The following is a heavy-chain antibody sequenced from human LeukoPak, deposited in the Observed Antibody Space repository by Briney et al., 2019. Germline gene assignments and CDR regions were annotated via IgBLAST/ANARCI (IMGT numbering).Heavy chain of an antibody. CDR1: GGTFSSCA. V-gene: IGHV1-69*05. J-gene: IGHJ5*02. CDR2: IIPIFGTA. D-gene: IGHD6-13*01. CDR3: ARVRQQLLNNWFDP. Sequence: GASVKVSCKASGGTFSSCAISWVRQAPGQGLEWMGGIIPIFGTANYAQKFQGRVTITTDESTSTAYMELSSLRSEDTAVYYCARVRQQLLNNWFDPWGQGTLVTVSS.